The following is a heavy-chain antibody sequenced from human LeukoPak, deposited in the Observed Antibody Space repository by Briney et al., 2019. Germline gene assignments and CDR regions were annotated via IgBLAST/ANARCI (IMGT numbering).Heavy chain of an antibody. D-gene: IGHD3-16*01. J-gene: IGHJ4*02. CDR3: AKVVWGFGGY. Sequence: PGGSLRLSCAASGFTFSSYAMEWVRQAPGRGLEWVSAISGSGGSTYYADSVKGRFTISRDNSKNTLYLQMNSLRAEDTAVYYCAKVVWGFGGYWGQGTLVTVSS. V-gene: IGHV3-23*01. CDR1: GFTFSSYA. CDR2: ISGSGGST.